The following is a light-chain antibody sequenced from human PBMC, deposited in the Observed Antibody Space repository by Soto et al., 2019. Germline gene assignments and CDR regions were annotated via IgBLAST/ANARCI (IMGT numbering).Light chain of an antibody. J-gene: IGLJ3*02. V-gene: IGLV2-14*01. Sequence: QSVLTQPASVSGSPGQSITISCTGTSNDIGAYNYVSWYQQSPDKAPKLLIYDVNNRPSGVSTRFSGSKSGNTASLTISGLQAEDEADYYCSSSTKTSTLVVFGGGTKLTVL. CDR3: SSSTKTSTLVV. CDR2: DVN. CDR1: SNDIGAYNY.